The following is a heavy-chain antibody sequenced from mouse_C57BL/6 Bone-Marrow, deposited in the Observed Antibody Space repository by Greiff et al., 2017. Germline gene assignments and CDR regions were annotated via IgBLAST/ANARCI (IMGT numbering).Heavy chain of an antibody. CDR3: ARGGYYSNPWFAY. CDR2: IYPGSGNT. Sequence: QVQLKESGPELVKPGASVKISCKASGYSFTSYYIHWVKQRPGQGLEWIGWIYPGSGNTKYNEKFKGKATLTADTSSSTAYMQLSSLTSEDSAVYYCARGGYYSNPWFAYWGQGTLVTVSA. J-gene: IGHJ3*01. CDR1: GYSFTSYY. D-gene: IGHD2-5*01. V-gene: IGHV1-66*01.